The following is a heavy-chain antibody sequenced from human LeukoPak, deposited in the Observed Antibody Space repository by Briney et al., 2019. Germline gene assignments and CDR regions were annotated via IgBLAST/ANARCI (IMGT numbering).Heavy chain of an antibody. J-gene: IGHJ4*02. CDR1: GYTFADYY. V-gene: IGHV1-2*02. CDR3: AREDSSGYLRGENYFDY. D-gene: IGHD3-22*01. Sequence: ASVKVSCKASGYTFADYYMHWVRQAPGQGLEWMGWINPNSGVTNYAQKFQGRVTMTRDTSISTAYMELSRLRSDDTAVYYCAREDSSGYLRGENYFDYWGQGTLVTVSS. CDR2: INPNSGVT.